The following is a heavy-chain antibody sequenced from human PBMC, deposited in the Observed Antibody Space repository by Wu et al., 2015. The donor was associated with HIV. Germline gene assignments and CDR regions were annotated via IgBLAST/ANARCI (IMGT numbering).Heavy chain of an antibody. CDR2: IIPIFGTA. CDR3: ARYVQRYCSGGSCHDAFDI. CDR1: GGTFSSYA. J-gene: IGHJ3*02. D-gene: IGHD2-15*01. Sequence: QVQLVQSGAEVKKPGSSVKVSCKASGGTFSSYAISWVRQAPGQGLEWMGRIIPIFGTANYAQKFQGRVTITADESTSTAYMELSSLRSEDTAVYYCARYVQRYCSGGSCHDAFDIWGQGTMVTVSS. V-gene: IGHV1-69*13.